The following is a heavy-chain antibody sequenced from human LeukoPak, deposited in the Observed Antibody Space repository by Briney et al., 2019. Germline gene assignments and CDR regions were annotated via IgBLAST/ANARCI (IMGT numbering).Heavy chain of an antibody. CDR3: ARAYCSRTSCVDGWFDP. D-gene: IGHD2-2*01. J-gene: IGHJ5*02. CDR1: GGTFSSYA. CDR2: IIPIFGTA. Sequence: SVKVSCKASGGTFSSYAISWVGQAPGQGLEWMGGIIPIFGTANYAQKFQGRVTITADESTSTAYMELSSLRSEDTAVYYCARAYCSRTSCVDGWFDPWGQGTLVTVSS. V-gene: IGHV1-69*13.